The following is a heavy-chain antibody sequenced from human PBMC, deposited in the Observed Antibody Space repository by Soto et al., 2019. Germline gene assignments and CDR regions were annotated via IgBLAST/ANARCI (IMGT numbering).Heavy chain of an antibody. Sequence: PSETLSLTCTVSGGSISSYYLSWIRQPPGKGLEWIGYIYYSGSTNYNPSLKSRVTVSVDTSKNQFSLKLSSVTAADTAVYYCARHPSDFWFDPWGQGTLVTVSS. D-gene: IGHD2-21*02. CDR2: IYYSGST. V-gene: IGHV4-59*08. J-gene: IGHJ5*02. CDR3: ARHPSDFWFDP. CDR1: GGSISSYY.